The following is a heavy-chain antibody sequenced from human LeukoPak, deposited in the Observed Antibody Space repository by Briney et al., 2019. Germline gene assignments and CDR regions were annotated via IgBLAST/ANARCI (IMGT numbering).Heavy chain of an antibody. CDR2: INPNSGGT. J-gene: IGHJ4*02. Sequence: GASVKVSCKASGYTFTGYYMHWVRQAPGQGLEWMGWINPNSGGTNYAQKFQGRVTMTRATSISTAYMELSRLRSDDTAVYYCARDPPYNWNDGADNFDYWGQGTLVTVSS. D-gene: IGHD1-1*01. V-gene: IGHV1-2*02. CDR1: GYTFTGYY. CDR3: ARDPPYNWNDGADNFDY.